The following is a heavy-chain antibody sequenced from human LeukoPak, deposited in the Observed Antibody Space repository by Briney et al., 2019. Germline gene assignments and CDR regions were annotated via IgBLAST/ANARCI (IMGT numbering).Heavy chain of an antibody. J-gene: IGHJ4*02. CDR3: AKAKERSTISGIDY. V-gene: IGHV4-59*08. Sequence: SETLSLTCTVSGGSISSYYWSCIRQPPGKGLEWIGYIYYSGSTNYNPSLKSRVTISVDTSKNQFSLKLSSVSAADKDVYYCAKAKERSTISGIDYWGQGTLVTVSS. D-gene: IGHD2-15*01. CDR2: IYYSGST. CDR1: GGSISSYY.